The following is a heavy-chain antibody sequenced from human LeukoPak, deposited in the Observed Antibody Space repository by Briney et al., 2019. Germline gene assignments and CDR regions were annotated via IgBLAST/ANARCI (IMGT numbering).Heavy chain of an antibody. V-gene: IGHV4-34*01. CDR1: GGSFSGYY. D-gene: IGHD2-21*01. J-gene: IGHJ3*02. Sequence: PSETLSLTCAVYGGSFSGYYWSWIRQPPGKGLEWIGEINHGGSTNYNPSLKSRVTISVDTSKSQFSLKLSSVTAADTAVYYCARCGNDAFDIWGQGTMVTVSS. CDR2: INHGGST. CDR3: ARCGNDAFDI.